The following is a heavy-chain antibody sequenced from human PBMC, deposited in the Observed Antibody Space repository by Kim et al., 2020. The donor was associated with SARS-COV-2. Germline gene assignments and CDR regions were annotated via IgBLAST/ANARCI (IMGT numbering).Heavy chain of an antibody. Sequence: AQKCQGRVTITADESTNTAYMELSSLRSEDTAVYYCARGISGSYYYAFDIWGQGTMVTVSS. D-gene: IGHD1-26*01. CDR3: ARGISGSYYYAFDI. J-gene: IGHJ3*02. V-gene: IGHV1-69*01.